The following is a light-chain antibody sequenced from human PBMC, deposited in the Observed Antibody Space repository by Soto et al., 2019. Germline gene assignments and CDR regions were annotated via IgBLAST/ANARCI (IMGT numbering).Light chain of an antibody. V-gene: IGKV3-11*01. CDR3: QQRSLLFT. Sequence: EIVLTQSPSTLSCSPLERSTLSCRTSQSVGSSLAWYQQKPGQPPRLLIYDSSNRATGIPGRFSGSGSGTDFTLTISSLEPADFAVYYCQQRSLLFTFGGGTKVDIK. J-gene: IGKJ4*01. CDR1: QSVGSS. CDR2: DSS.